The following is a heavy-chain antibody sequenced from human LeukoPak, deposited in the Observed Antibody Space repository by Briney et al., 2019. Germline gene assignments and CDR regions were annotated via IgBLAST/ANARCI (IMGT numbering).Heavy chain of an antibody. CDR2: ISAYNGNT. V-gene: IGHV1-18*04. Sequence: ASVKVSCKASGYTFTGHYMHWVRQAPGQGLEWMGWISAYNGNTNYAQKLQGRVTMTTDTSTSTAYMELRSLRSDDTAVYYCASTVPYCSGGSCRRYYYFDYWGQGTLVTVSS. J-gene: IGHJ4*02. CDR3: ASTVPYCSGGSCRRYYYFDY. CDR1: GYTFTGHY. D-gene: IGHD2-15*01.